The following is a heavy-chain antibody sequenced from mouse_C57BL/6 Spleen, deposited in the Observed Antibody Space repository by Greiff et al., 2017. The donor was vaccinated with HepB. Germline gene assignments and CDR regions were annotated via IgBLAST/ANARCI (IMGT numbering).Heavy chain of an antibody. CDR3: TIGGLYRGDYFDY. D-gene: IGHD1-1*02. V-gene: IGHV1-15*01. CDR2: IDPETGGT. CDR1: GYTFTDYE. J-gene: IGHJ2*01. Sequence: LQQSGAELVRPGASVTLSCKASGYTFTDYEMHWVKQTPVHGLEWIGAIDPETGGTAYNQKFKGKAILTADKSSSTAYMELRSLTSEDSAVYYCTIGGLYRGDYFDYWGQGTTLTVSS.